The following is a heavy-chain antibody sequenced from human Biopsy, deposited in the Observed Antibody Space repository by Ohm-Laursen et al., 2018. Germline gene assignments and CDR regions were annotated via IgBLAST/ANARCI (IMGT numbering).Heavy chain of an antibody. CDR1: GFTFSDHH. V-gene: IGHV3-11*01. CDR2: ISSSGATI. D-gene: IGHD2-15*01. J-gene: IGHJ4*02. CDR3: ARARDDFVVVPAAFFDF. Sequence: SLRLPCAAPGFTFSDHHMAWVRQAPGKGLEWLSYISSSGATIKYADSVKGRFTISRDNAKNSLYLRMNSLRAEDTAVYFCARARDDFVVVPAAFFDFWGQGTLVTVSS.